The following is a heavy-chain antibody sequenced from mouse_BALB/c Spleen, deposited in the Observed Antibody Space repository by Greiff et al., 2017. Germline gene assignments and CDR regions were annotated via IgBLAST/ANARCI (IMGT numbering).Heavy chain of an antibody. CDR2: ISSGSSTI. CDR3: ARGDYYGNYGAMDY. J-gene: IGHJ4*01. V-gene: IGHV5-17*02. Sequence: DVKLVESGGGLVQPGGSRKLSCAASGFTFSSFGMHWVRQAPEKGLEWVAYISSGSSTIYYADTVKGRFTISRDNPKNTLFLQMTSLRSEDTAMYYCARGDYYGNYGAMDYWGQGTSVTVSS. D-gene: IGHD2-1*01. CDR1: GFTFSSFG.